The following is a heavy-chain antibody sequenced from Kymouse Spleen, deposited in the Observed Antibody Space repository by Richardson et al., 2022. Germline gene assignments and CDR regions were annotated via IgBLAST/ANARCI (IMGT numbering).Heavy chain of an antibody. V-gene: IGHV4-61*01. Sequence: QVQLQESGPGLVKPSETLSLTCTVSGGSVSSGSYYWSWIRQPPGKGLEWIGYIYYSGSTNYNPSLKSRVTISVDTSKNQFSLKLSSVTAADTAVYYCASRQLADYYYYGMDVWGQGTTVTVSS. CDR2: IYYSGST. CDR1: GGSVSSGSYY. J-gene: IGHJ6*02. D-gene: IGHD6-6*01. CDR3: ASRQLADYYYYGMDV.